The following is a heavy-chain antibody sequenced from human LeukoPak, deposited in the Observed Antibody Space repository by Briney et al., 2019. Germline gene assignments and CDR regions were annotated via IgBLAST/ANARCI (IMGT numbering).Heavy chain of an antibody. CDR2: ISGGGGST. CDR3: AKSVGTFGGLIVRPFDY. V-gene: IGHV3-23*01. Sequence: GGSLRLSCAASGVTFSSYAMSWVRQAPGKGLEWVSVISGGGGSTYFADSVKGRFTISRDNSKNTLYLQMNSLRAEDTAVYYCAKSVGTFGGLIVRPFDYWGQGTLVTVSS. J-gene: IGHJ4*02. CDR1: GVTFSSYA. D-gene: IGHD3-16*02.